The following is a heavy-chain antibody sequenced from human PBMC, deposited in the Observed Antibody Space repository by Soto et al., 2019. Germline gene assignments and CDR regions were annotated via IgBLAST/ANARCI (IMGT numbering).Heavy chain of an antibody. CDR3: ARDTAIAARYFDY. J-gene: IGHJ4*02. CDR2: IWYDGSNK. V-gene: IGHV3-33*01. D-gene: IGHD6-6*01. CDR1: GFTFSSYG. Sequence: QVQLVESGGGVVQPGRSLRLSCAASGFTFSSYGMHWVRQAPGKGLEWVAVIWYDGSNKYYADSVKGRFTISRDNSKNTLYLQMNSLRAEDTAVYYCARDTAIAARYFDYWGQGTLVTVFS.